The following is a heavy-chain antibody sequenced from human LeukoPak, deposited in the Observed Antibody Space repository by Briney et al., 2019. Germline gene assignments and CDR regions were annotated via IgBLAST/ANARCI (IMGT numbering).Heavy chain of an antibody. CDR2: IYYSGST. CDR3: ARTSYSSMGAFDI. V-gene: IGHV4-31*03. CDR1: GGSITTGGYY. Sequence: SQTLSLTCTVSGGSITTGGYYWHWIRQHPGKGLEWIGYIYYSGSTYYNPSLKSRLTISVDTSKSQFSLRLSSVTAADTAVYYCARTSYSSMGAFDIWGQGTMVTVSS. D-gene: IGHD6-13*01. J-gene: IGHJ3*02.